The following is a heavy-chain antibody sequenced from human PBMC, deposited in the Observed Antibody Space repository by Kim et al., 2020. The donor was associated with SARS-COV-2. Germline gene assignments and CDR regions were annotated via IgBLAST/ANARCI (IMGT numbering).Heavy chain of an antibody. V-gene: IGHV3-49*03. J-gene: IGHJ4*02. CDR2: IRSKAYGGTT. CDR3: TRGAPAAGSHPDY. Sequence: GGSLRLSCTASGFTFGDYAMSWFRQAPGKGLEWVGFIRSKAYGGTTEYAASVKGRFTISRDDSKSIAYLQMNSLKTEDTAVYYCTRGAPAAGSHPDYWGQGTLVTVSS. D-gene: IGHD6-13*01. CDR1: GFTFGDYA.